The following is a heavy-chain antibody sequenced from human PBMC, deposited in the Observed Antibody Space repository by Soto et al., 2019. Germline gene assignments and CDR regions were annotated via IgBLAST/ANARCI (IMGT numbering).Heavy chain of an antibody. CDR2: INHSGST. J-gene: IGHJ6*02. CDR3: ARDGRMGYDSSGYYHDYYGMDV. CDR1: GGSFSCYY. V-gene: IGHV4-34*01. D-gene: IGHD3-22*01. Sequence: SETLSLTCAVYGGSFSCYYWSWIRQPPGKGLEWIGEINHSGSTNYNPSLKSRVTISVDTSKNQFSLKLSSVTAADTAVYYCARDGRMGYDSSGYYHDYYGMDVWGQGTTVTVSS.